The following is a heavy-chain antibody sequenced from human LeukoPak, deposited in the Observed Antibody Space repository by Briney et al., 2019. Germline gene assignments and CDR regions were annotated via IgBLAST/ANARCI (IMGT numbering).Heavy chain of an antibody. CDR3: ARNAPFDY. Sequence: PGGSLRLSCAASGFTYSTYWMSWVRQAPGKGLEWVANINQDGSEKYYVDSVRGRFTISRDNAKNSLYLQMNSLRGEDTAVYYCARNAPFDYWGQGTLVTVS. CDR1: GFTYSTYW. J-gene: IGHJ4*02. CDR2: INQDGSEK. V-gene: IGHV3-7*01.